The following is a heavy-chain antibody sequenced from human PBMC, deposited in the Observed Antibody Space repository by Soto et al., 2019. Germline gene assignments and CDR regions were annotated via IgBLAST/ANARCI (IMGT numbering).Heavy chain of an antibody. J-gene: IGHJ4*02. CDR2: INGNGGFT. V-gene: IGHV3-23*01. Sequence: GGSLRLSCAASGFTFITYDMSWGLQSPGKWLEWVAVINGNGGFTYHADSVKGRFTISRDKSKNPLFLQMRSVRVEDTALYYCTKRLGSTATTYGDSWGQGTLVTVSS. CDR3: TKRLGSTATTYGDS. D-gene: IGHD1-1*01. CDR1: GFTFITYD.